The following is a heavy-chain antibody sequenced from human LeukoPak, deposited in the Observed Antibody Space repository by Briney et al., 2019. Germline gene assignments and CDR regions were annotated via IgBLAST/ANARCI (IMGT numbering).Heavy chain of an antibody. V-gene: IGHV3-43*02. J-gene: IGHJ4*02. CDR1: GFNFDAYA. Sequence: GGSLRLSCAASGFNFDAYAMHWVPQAPGKGLQWISLISADGGSTCYADSVKGRFTISRDNSKNSLYLQMNSLTTEDTAFYYCAKDKAGTIVWYGRWAIGLFDYWGQGTLLTVSS. CDR2: ISADGGST. D-gene: IGHD6-13*01. CDR3: AKDKAGTIVWYGRWAIGLFDY.